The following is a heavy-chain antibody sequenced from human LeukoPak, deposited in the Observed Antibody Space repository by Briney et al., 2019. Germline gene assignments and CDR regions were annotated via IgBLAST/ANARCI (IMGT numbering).Heavy chain of an antibody. J-gene: IGHJ4*02. CDR2: IYYSGST. V-gene: IGHV4-59*08. D-gene: IGHD4-17*01. CDR3: ARHWEKVTTPTFDY. CDR1: GGSISSYY. Sequence: SETLSLTCTVSGGSISSYYWSWIRQPPGKGLEWIGYIYYSGSTNYNPSLKSRVTISVDTSKNQFSLKLNSVTAADTAVYYWARHWEKVTTPTFDYWGQGTLVTVSS.